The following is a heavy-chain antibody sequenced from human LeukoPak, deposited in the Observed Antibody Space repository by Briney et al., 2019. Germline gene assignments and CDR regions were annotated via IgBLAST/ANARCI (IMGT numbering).Heavy chain of an antibody. CDR3: ARGITWDY. CDR2: INHSGST. CDR1: GGSFSGYY. Sequence: PSETLSLTCAVYGGSFSGYYWSWIRQPPGKGLEWIGEINHSGSTNYNPSLKSRVTISVDTSKNQFSLKLSSATAADTAVYYCARGITWDYWGQGTLVTVSS. J-gene: IGHJ4*02. D-gene: IGHD3-10*01. V-gene: IGHV4-34*01.